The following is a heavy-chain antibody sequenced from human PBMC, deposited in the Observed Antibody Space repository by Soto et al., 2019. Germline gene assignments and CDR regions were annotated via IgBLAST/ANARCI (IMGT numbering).Heavy chain of an antibody. CDR2: IYHSGST. V-gene: IGHV4-31*03. CDR3: AIPTMYYYDSSGSTGAFDI. J-gene: IGHJ3*02. Sequence: SETLSLTGTVSGGSISRGRYYWSWIRQHPGQGLEWIGYIYHSGSTYYNPSLKSRVTISVDTSKNQFSLKLSSVTGADTAVYYCAIPTMYYYDSSGSTGAFDIWGQGTMVTVSS. CDR1: GGSISRGRYY. D-gene: IGHD3-22*01.